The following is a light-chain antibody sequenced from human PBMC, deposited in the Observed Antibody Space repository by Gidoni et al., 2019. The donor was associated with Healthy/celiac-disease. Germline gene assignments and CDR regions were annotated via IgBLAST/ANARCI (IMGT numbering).Light chain of an antibody. V-gene: IGLV2-11*01. CDR3: CSYAGSSPVV. J-gene: IGLJ2*01. CDR1: SSDVGCYNY. Sequence: QSALTQPRAVSGYPGRSVAISCTGTSSDVGCYNYDSWHKQHPGKAPKLMIYDVSKRPSGVPDRFSGSKSCNTASLTISGLQAEDEADYYCCSYAGSSPVVFGGGTKLTVL. CDR2: DVS.